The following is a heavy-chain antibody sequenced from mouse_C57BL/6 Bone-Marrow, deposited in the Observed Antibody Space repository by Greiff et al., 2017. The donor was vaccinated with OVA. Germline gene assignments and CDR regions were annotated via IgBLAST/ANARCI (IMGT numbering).Heavy chain of an antibody. Sequence: EVQLQESGAELVRPGASVKLSCTASGFKIKDDYMHWVKQRPEQGLEWIGWMDPENGDTEYASKFQGKATITADTSSNTAYLQLSSLTSEDTAVYYCTTGGLDYWGQGTTLTVSS. V-gene: IGHV14-4*01. CDR1: GFKIKDDY. D-gene: IGHD1-1*02. CDR3: TTGGLDY. CDR2: MDPENGDT. J-gene: IGHJ2*01.